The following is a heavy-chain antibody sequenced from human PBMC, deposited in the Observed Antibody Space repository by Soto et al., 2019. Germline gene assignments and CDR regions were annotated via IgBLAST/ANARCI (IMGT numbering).Heavy chain of an antibody. V-gene: IGHV3-23*01. Sequence: PGGSLRLSCAASGFTFSSYAMSWVRQAPGKGLEWVSAISGSGGSTYYADSVKGRFTISRDNSKNTLYLQMNSLRAEDTAVYYCAKDFIAAAGLAEYFQHWGQGTLVTVSS. J-gene: IGHJ1*01. CDR1: GFTFSSYA. CDR3: AKDFIAAAGLAEYFQH. D-gene: IGHD6-13*01. CDR2: ISGSGGST.